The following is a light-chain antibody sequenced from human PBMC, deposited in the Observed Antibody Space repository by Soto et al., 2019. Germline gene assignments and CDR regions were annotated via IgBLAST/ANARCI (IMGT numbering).Light chain of an antibody. CDR1: SSDVGDYNY. Sequence: QSALTQPRSVSGSPGQSVTISCTGTSSDVGDYNYVSWYQQQPGKAPKLIIYDVSKRPSGVPDRFSGSKSGNTASLTISGLXAEDEADYYCCSYAGSYTFSVFGTGTKVTVL. CDR3: CSYAGSYTFSV. J-gene: IGLJ1*01. CDR2: DVS. V-gene: IGLV2-11*01.